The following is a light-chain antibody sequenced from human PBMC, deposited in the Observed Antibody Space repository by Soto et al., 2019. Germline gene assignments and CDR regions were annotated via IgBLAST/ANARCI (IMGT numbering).Light chain of an antibody. CDR2: EVN. J-gene: IGLJ1*01. V-gene: IGLV2-14*01. CDR3: SSYAGNNIHYV. Sequence: QSVLTQPASLSGSPGQSITISCTGTSSDIGAYDYVSWFQQHPGKAPKLMISEVNNRPSGVSNRFSGSKSGNTASLTVSGIQAEDEADYYCSSYAGNNIHYVFGTGTKVTVL. CDR1: SSDIGAYDY.